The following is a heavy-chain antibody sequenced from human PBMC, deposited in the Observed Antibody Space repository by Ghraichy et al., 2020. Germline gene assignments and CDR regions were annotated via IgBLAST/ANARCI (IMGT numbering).Heavy chain of an antibody. V-gene: IGHV3-23*01. D-gene: IGHD6-19*01. CDR3: AKSRLSGWSCGFDY. Sequence: GESLNISCAASGFTFSSYAMSWVRQAPGKGLEWVSAISGSGGSTYYADSVKGRFTISRDNSKNTLYLQMNSLRAKDTAVYYCAKSRLSGWSCGFDYWGQGTLVTVSS. CDR1: GFTFSSYA. J-gene: IGHJ4*02. CDR2: ISGSGGST.